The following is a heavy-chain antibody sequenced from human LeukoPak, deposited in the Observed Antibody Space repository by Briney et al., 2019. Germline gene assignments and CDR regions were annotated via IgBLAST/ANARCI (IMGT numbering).Heavy chain of an antibody. V-gene: IGHV4-59*01. CDR1: GGSISSYY. D-gene: IGHD3-3*01. Sequence: SETLSLTCTVSGGSISSYYWSWIRQPPGKGLEWIGYIYYSGSTNYNPSLKSRVTISVDTSKNQFSLKLSSVTAADTAVYYCARDVKNPYDFWSALPNYYMDVWGKGTTVTVSS. CDR2: IYYSGST. CDR3: ARDVKNPYDFWSALPNYYMDV. J-gene: IGHJ6*03.